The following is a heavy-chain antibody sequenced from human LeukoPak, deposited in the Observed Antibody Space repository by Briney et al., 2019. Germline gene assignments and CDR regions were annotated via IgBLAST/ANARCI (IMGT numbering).Heavy chain of an antibody. CDR3: ARGGVGGAMVRRFSDY. J-gene: IGHJ4*02. Sequence: SETLSLTCAVYGGSFSGYYWSWIRQPPGKGLEWIGEINHSGSTNYNPSLKSRVTISVDTSKNQFPLKLSSVTAADTAVYYCARGGVGGAMVRRFSDYWGQGTLVTVSS. D-gene: IGHD3-16*01. CDR1: GGSFSGYY. CDR2: INHSGST. V-gene: IGHV4-34*01.